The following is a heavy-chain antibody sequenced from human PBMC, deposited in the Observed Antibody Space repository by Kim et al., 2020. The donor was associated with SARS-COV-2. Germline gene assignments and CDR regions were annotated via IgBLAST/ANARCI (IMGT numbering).Heavy chain of an antibody. CDR1: GGSFSGYY. J-gene: IGHJ4*02. CDR2: INHSGST. D-gene: IGHD1-20*01. Sequence: SETLSLTCAVYGGSFSGYYWSWIRQPPGKGLEWIGEINHSGSTNYNPSLKSRVTISVDTSKNQFSLKLSSVTAADTAVYYCARGRVSLGVWGQGTLVTVSS. V-gene: IGHV4-34*01. CDR3: ARGRVSLGV.